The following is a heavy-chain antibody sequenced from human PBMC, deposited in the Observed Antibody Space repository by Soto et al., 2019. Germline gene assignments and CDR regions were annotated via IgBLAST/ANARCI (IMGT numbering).Heavy chain of an antibody. D-gene: IGHD2-15*01. CDR1: GFTFSSYS. CDR2: ISSSSSYI. CDR3: ARVGYCSGGSCYFDYYYYGMDV. V-gene: IGHV3-21*01. Sequence: EVQLVESGGGLVKPGGSLRLSCAASGFTFSSYSMNWVRQAPGKGLEWVSSISSSSSYIYYADSVKGRFTISRDNAKNSLDLQMNSLRAEDTAVYYCARVGYCSGGSCYFDYYYYGMDVWGQGTTVTVSS. J-gene: IGHJ6*02.